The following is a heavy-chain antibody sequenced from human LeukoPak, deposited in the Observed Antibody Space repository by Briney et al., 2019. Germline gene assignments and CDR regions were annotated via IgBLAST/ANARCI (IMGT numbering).Heavy chain of an antibody. D-gene: IGHD4-23*01. CDR2: IYHSGST. V-gene: IGHV4-30-2*01. CDR3: ARVRGGHYFDY. CDR1: GGSISSGGHS. Sequence: SETLSLTCAVSGGSISSGGHSWSWIRQPPGKGLEWIGYIYHSGSTYYNPSLKSRVTISVDRSKNQFSLKLSSVTAADTAVYYCARVRGGHYFDYWGQGTLVTVSS. J-gene: IGHJ4*02.